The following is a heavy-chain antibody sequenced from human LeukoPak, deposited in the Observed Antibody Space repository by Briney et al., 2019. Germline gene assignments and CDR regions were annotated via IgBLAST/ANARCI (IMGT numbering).Heavy chain of an antibody. CDR2: INPNSGGT. CDR1: GYTFTGYY. V-gene: IGHV1-2*02. Sequence: ASVNVSCKASGYTFTGYYMHWVRQAPGQGLEWMGWINPNSGGTNYAQKFQGRVTMTRDTSISTAYMELSRLRSDDTAVYYCARDRRDIVVVPAAIRAYYYYYGMDVWGQGTKFTVSS. D-gene: IGHD2-2*01. CDR3: ARDRRDIVVVPAAIRAYYYYYGMDV. J-gene: IGHJ6*02.